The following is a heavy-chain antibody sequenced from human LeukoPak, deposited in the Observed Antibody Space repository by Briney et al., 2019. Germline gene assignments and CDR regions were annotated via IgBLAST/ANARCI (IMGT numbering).Heavy chain of an antibody. CDR2: IYYSGTT. J-gene: IGHJ6*03. V-gene: IGHV4-39*01. D-gene: IGHD3-10*01. Sequence: SETLSLTCTVSGGSISSSHYYWGWIRQPPGKGLEWIGTIYYSGTTYYNPSLESRVTISEDTSKNQFSLTLKSVTAADTAVYYCARQISDYYYYYIDVWGRGTTVTVSS. CDR1: GGSISSSHYY. CDR3: ARQISDYYYYYIDV.